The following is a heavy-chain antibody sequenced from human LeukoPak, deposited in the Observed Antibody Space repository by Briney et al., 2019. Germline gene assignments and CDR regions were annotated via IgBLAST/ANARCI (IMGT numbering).Heavy chain of an antibody. D-gene: IGHD4-11*01. J-gene: IGHJ5*02. CDR2: INRDGSST. Sequence: GSLRLSCAASGFSLSGYWMHWVRQAPGKGLVWVSRINRDGSSTSYADSVKGRFTISRDNAKNTVYLQMNSLRAEDTAVYYCAKDPMTTVRDWFDPWGQGTLVTVSS. V-gene: IGHV3-74*01. CDR1: GFSLSGYW. CDR3: AKDPMTTVRDWFDP.